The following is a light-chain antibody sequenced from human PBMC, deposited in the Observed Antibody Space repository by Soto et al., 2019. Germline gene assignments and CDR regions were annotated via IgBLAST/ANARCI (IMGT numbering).Light chain of an antibody. J-gene: IGKJ1*01. CDR1: QSVTNNY. Sequence: EIVLTQSPGTLSLSPGERATLSCRASQSVTNNYLAWYQQKTGQTPRLIVYIASSRAPGIPDRFLGRGSGTHFPLTICRVEPQDFPVYYCQQSGSSPWTFGQGTKVEIK. CDR2: IAS. V-gene: IGKV3-20*01. CDR3: QQSGSSPWT.